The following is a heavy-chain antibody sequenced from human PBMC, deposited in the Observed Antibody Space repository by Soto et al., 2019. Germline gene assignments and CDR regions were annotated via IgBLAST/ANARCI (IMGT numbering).Heavy chain of an antibody. Sequence: GASVKVSCKASGGTFSSYAISWVRQAPGQGLEWMGGIIPIFGTANYAQKFQGRVTITADESTSTAYMELSSLRSEDTAVYYCASRRGYSGFHNFDYWGQGTLVTVS. D-gene: IGHD5-12*01. CDR1: GGTFSSYA. J-gene: IGHJ4*02. CDR3: ASRRGYSGFHNFDY. V-gene: IGHV1-69*13. CDR2: IIPIFGTA.